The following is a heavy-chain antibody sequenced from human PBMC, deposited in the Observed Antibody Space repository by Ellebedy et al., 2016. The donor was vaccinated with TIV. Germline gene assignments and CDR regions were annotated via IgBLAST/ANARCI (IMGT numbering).Heavy chain of an antibody. CDR2: ISYDDGSNQ. J-gene: IGHJ4*02. CDR3: ARAGTNWDFDY. V-gene: IGHV3-30*04. CDR1: GFTFSNYA. Sequence: GESLKISCAASGFTFSNYAMHWIRQAPGKGLEWVAVISYDDGSNQYYADSVKGRFTISRDNSNNTLYLQMNNLRPDDTAVFYCARAGTNWDFDYWGQGALVTVSS. D-gene: IGHD1-1*01.